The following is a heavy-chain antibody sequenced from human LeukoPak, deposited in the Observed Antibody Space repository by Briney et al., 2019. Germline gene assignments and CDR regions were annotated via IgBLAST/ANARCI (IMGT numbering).Heavy chain of an antibody. CDR2: IYYSGST. CDR1: GGSISSYY. Sequence: SETLSLTCTVSGGSISSYYWSWIRQPPGKGLEWIGYIYYSGSTNYNPSLKSRVTISVDTSKNQFSLKLSSVTAADTAVYYCARVVVAHYYYMDVWGKGTTVTVSS. J-gene: IGHJ6*03. CDR3: ARVVVAHYYYMDV. V-gene: IGHV4-59*01. D-gene: IGHD2-21*01.